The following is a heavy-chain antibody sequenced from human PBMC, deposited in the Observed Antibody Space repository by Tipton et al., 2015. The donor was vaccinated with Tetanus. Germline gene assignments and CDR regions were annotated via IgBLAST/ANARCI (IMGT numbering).Heavy chain of an antibody. J-gene: IGHJ4*02. CDR3: ARDTSGSYHAPFDY. CDR2: IYYSGDT. V-gene: IGHV4-31*03. CDR1: GASISSGGYF. Sequence: TLSLTCSVSGASISSGGYFWNWVRQHPGKGLEWIGYIYYSGDTYINPSLKSRVTMSVDTSKNQFSLNVSSVTAADTAVYYCARDTSGSYHAPFDYWGQGTLVTVSS. D-gene: IGHD1-26*01.